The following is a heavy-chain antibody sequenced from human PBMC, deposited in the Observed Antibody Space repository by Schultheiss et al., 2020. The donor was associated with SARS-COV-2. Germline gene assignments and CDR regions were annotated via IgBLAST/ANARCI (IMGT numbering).Heavy chain of an antibody. V-gene: IGHV3-9*01. CDR2: ISWNSGSI. D-gene: IGHD6-6*01. CDR3: ARETTIAARSWFDP. J-gene: IGHJ5*02. CDR1: GFTFDDYA. Sequence: SLKISCAASGFTFDDYAMHWVRQAPGKGLEWVSGISWNSGSIGYADSVKGRFTISRDNAKNSLYLQMNSLRDEDTAVYYCARETTIAARSWFDPWGQGTLVTVSS.